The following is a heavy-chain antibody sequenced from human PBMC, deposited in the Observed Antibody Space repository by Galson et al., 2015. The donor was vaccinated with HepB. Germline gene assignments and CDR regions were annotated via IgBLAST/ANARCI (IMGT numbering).Heavy chain of an antibody. Sequence: SLRLSCAASGFTFSSYGMHWVRQAPGKGLEWVAVIWYDGSNKYYADSVKGRFTISRDNSKNTLYLQMNSLRAEDTAVYYCARVMTADDAFDIWGQGTMVTVSS. CDR3: ARVMTADDAFDI. D-gene: IGHD3-16*01. J-gene: IGHJ3*02. CDR1: GFTFSSYG. CDR2: IWYDGSNK. V-gene: IGHV3-33*01.